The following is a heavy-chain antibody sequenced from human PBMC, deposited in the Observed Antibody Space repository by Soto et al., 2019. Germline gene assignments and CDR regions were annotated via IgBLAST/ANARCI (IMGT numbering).Heavy chain of an antibody. CDR2: ISYDGSNK. Sequence: GGSLRLSCAASGFTFSSYGMHWVRQAPGKGLEWVAVISYDGSNKYYADSVKGRFTISRDNSKNTLYLQMNSLRAEDTAVYYCAKERSSSSLALHYYYYGMDVWGQGTTVTVSS. J-gene: IGHJ6*02. D-gene: IGHD6-6*01. CDR3: AKERSSSSLALHYYYYGMDV. V-gene: IGHV3-30*18. CDR1: GFTFSSYG.